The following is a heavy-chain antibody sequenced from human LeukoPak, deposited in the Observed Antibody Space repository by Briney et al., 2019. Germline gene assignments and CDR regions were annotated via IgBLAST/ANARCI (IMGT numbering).Heavy chain of an antibody. D-gene: IGHD2-15*01. J-gene: IGHJ4*02. CDR1: GFTFSSYS. Sequence: PGGSLRLSCAASGFTFSSYSMNWVRQAPGKGLEWVSSISSSSSYIYYADSVKGRFTISRDNAKNSLYLQMNSLRAEDTAVYYCARGGSSDTGGSCYFDYWGQGTLVTVSS. CDR3: ARGGSSDTGGSCYFDY. CDR2: ISSSSSYI. V-gene: IGHV3-21*01.